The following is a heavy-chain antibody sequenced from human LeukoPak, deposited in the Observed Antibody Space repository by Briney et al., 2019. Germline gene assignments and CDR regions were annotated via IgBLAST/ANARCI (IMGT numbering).Heavy chain of an antibody. CDR3: ARDPAAAGNYYYHMDV. V-gene: IGHV7-4-1*02. Sequence: ASVKVSCKASGYTFTSYAMNWVRQAPGQALEWMGWINTNTGNPTYAQGFTGRFVFSMDTFVSTAYLQISSIKAEDTAVYYCARDPAAAGNYYYHMDVWGKGTTVTVSS. CDR2: INTNTGNP. D-gene: IGHD6-13*01. CDR1: GYTFTSYA. J-gene: IGHJ6*03.